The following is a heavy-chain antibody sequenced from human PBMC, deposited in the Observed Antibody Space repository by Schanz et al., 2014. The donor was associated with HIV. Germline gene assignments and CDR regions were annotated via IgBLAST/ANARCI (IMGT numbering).Heavy chain of an antibody. CDR2: INSNGYTT. CDR3: ARVPPLVTRHYYGMDV. CDR1: GFTFSDYY. J-gene: IGHJ6*02. Sequence: QVQLVESGGGLVKPGGSLRLSCAASGFTFSDYYMSWIRQAPGKGLEWISYINSNGYTTYYADSVKGRFTISRDNSKNTVCLQMNSLRADDTAVYYCARVPPLVTRHYYGMDVWGQGTTVTVSS. D-gene: IGHD2-21*02. V-gene: IGHV3-11*01.